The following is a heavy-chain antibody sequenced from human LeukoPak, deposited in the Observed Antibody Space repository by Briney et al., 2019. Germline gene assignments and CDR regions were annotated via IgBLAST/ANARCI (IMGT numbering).Heavy chain of an antibody. CDR1: GFTFSSSW. CDR3: ARNPSDY. J-gene: IGHJ4*02. Sequence: GGSLRLSCAASGFTFSSSWMRWVRQAPGKGLEWVANIKQDGSEKNYVDSVKGRFTVSRDNARNSLYLQMNSLRAEDTAVYYCARNPSDYWGQGTLVTVSS. V-gene: IGHV3-7*01. CDR2: IKQDGSEK.